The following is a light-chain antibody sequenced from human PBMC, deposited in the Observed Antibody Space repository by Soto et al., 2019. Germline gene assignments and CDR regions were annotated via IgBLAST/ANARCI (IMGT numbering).Light chain of an antibody. Sequence: LVLTQSPGTLSLSPGERATLSCRASQRMSSNYLAWYQQKPGQAPRLLIYGTSSRATGIPDRFSGSGSGTDFTLTISRLEPEDSAVYYCRQYGTLPPRYTFGQGTKLEIK. CDR3: RQYGTLPPRYT. V-gene: IGKV3-20*01. CDR1: QRMSSNY. J-gene: IGKJ2*01. CDR2: GTS.